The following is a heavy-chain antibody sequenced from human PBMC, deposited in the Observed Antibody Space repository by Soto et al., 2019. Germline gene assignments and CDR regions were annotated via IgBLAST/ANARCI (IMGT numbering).Heavy chain of an antibody. CDR3: ARGITGTTGLFDY. J-gene: IGHJ4*02. CDR1: GYTFTGYY. D-gene: IGHD1-20*01. V-gene: IGHV1-2*04. Sequence: ASVKVSCKASGYTFTGYYMHWVRQAPGQGLEWMGWINPNSGGTNYAQKFQGWVTMTRDTSINTAYMELSRLRSDDTAVYYCARGITGTTGLFDYWGRGTLVTVSS. CDR2: INPNSGGT.